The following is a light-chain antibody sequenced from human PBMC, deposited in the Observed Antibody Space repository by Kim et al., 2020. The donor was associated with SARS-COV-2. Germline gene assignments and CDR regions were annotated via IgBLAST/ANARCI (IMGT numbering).Light chain of an antibody. CDR3: QVWDSSSDHRV. CDR2: YDR. J-gene: IGLJ3*02. V-gene: IGLV3-21*04. Sequence: APGKTARMTCGGNNNGSKSVHWYQQKPGQAPVLVIHYDRDRPSGIPERFSGSNSGNTATLTISRVEAGDEADYYCQVWDSSSDHRVFGGGTKLTVL. CDR1: NNGSKS.